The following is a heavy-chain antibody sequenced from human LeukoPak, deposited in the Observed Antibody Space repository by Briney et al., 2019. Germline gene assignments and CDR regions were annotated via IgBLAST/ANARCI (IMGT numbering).Heavy chain of an antibody. V-gene: IGHV3-23*01. CDR1: GFTFTNYA. CDR3: ARDPDCSGGSCYSFDY. Sequence: SGGSLRLSCAASGFTFTNYALSWVGQAPGQGLGWVPGISDSGDSTYSAASVKGRFTISRDNSKNTLYLQMNSLRAEDTAVYYCARDPDCSGGSCYSFDYWGQGTLVTVSS. CDR2: ISDSGDST. D-gene: IGHD2-15*01. J-gene: IGHJ4*02.